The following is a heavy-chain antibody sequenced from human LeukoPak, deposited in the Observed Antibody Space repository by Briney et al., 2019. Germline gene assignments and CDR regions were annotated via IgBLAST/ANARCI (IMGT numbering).Heavy chain of an antibody. J-gene: IGHJ4*02. D-gene: IGHD6-19*01. CDR3: ARGYSSGWYVFDY. CDR2: IYGGGST. CDR1: GFTVSSNY. V-gene: IGHV3-66*01. Sequence: SGGSLRLSCAASGFTVSSNYMSWVRQAPGKGLEWVSVIYGGGSTYYADSVKGRFTISRDNSKNTLYLQMNSLRAEDTAVYYCARGYSSGWYVFDYWGQGTLVTVSS.